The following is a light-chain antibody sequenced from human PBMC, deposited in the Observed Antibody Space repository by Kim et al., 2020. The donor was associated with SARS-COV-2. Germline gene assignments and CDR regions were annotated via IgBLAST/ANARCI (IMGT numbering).Light chain of an antibody. Sequence: SSSSFAWYQQKPGQAPRLVIHGASSRATGIPERFSGSGSGTDFTLTISRLEPEDFAEYYCQQYGSSPWTFGQGTKVEIK. CDR2: GAS. J-gene: IGKJ1*01. CDR3: QQYGSSPWT. CDR1: SSSS. V-gene: IGKV3-20*01.